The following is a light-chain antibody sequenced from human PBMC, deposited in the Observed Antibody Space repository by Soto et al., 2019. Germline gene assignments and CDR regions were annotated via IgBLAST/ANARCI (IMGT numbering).Light chain of an antibody. CDR1: SSDIGAYDY. J-gene: IGLJ2*01. V-gene: IGLV2-8*01. CDR2: EVT. CDR3: SSYVRGNVLI. Sequence: QSALTQPPSASGSPGQSVTISCTGTSSDIGAYDYVSWYQQHPGKVPKVIIYEVTHRPPGVPDRFSGSKSGNTASLTVSGLQAEDEAEYYCSSYVRGNVLIFGGGTQLTVL.